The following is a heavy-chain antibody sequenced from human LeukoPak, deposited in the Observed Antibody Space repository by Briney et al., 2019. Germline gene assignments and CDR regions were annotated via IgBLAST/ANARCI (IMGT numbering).Heavy chain of an antibody. CDR1: GGSINNYY. CDR2: IYYSGTT. V-gene: IGHV4-59*01. D-gene: IGHD4-17*01. J-gene: IGHJ4*02. Sequence: SETLSLTCTVSGGSINNYYWSWIRQPPGKGLEWIGYIYYSGTTNFNPSLKSRVTISVDTSKNQFSLRLSSVTAADTAVYYCARDSTPYGHSGHWGQGTLVTVSP. CDR3: ARDSTPYGHSGH.